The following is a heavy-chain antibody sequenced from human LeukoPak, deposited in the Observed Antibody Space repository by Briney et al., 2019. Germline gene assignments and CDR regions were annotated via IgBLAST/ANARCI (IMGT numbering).Heavy chain of an antibody. CDR2: MYYSGGT. CDR1: GDSINSYY. D-gene: IGHD5-24*01. CDR3: TRRCKDAYTLYCFDY. J-gene: IGHJ4*02. V-gene: IGHV4-59*01. Sequence: PSETLSLTCTVSGDSINSYYWSWIRQPPGKGLEWIGHMYYSGGTNYNPSLKSRVTISVDTSKNQFSLKLSSVTAADTAVYYCTRRCKDAYTLYCFDYWGQGTLVTVSS.